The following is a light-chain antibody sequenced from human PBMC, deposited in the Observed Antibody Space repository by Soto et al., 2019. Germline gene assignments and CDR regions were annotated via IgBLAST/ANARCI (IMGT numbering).Light chain of an antibody. Sequence: VLTPPPSSSVTPGQRVTISCSGSSSNIGSNTVNWFQQVPGTAPKLLIYTNNQRPSGVPDRFSGSKSGTSASLAISGLQSQDEADYYCAAWDDSLNGYVFGAGNKV. CDR3: AAWDDSLNGYV. CDR1: SSNIGSNT. CDR2: TNN. J-gene: IGLJ1*01. V-gene: IGLV1-44*01.